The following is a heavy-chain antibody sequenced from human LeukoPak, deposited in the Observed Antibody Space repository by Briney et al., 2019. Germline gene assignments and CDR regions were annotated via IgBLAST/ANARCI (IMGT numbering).Heavy chain of an antibody. CDR3: ARGDRDGYNYGYFDY. D-gene: IGHD5-24*01. J-gene: IGHJ4*02. CDR1: GYTFTDYY. CDR2: INPNSGGT. Sequence: ASVKVSCKTSGYTFTDYYIHWVRQAPGQGLEWMGWINPNSGGTNYAQKFQGRVTMTRDTSISTAYMDLSRLRSDDTAVCYCARGDRDGYNYGYFDYWGQGTLVIVSS. V-gene: IGHV1-2*02.